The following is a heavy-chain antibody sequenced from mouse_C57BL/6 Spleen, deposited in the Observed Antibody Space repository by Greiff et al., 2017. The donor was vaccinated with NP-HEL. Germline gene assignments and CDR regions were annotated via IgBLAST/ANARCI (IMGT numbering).Heavy chain of an antibody. CDR1: GYSITSGYD. CDR3: ARGLFYAMDY. V-gene: IGHV3-1*01. CDR2: ISYSGST. J-gene: IGHJ4*01. Sequence: VQLKESGPGMVKPSQSLSLTCTVTGYSITSGYDWHWIRHFPGNKLEWMGYISYSGSTNYNPSLKIRISITHDTPKNHFFLKLNSVTTEDTATYYCARGLFYAMDYWGQGTSVTVSS.